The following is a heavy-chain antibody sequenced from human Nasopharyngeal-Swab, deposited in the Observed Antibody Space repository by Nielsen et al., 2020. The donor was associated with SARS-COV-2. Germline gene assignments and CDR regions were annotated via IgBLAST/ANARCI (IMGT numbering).Heavy chain of an antibody. J-gene: IGHJ4*02. CDR2: IYYSGNT. Sequence: SETLSLTCTVSGDSITSGSFYWGWIRQPPGKGLEWIGSIYYSGNTYYNPPLKSRVTISVDTSKNQFSLKLSSVTAADTAVYYCARGGYSSGWVVYWGQGTLVTVSS. CDR3: ARGGYSSGWVVY. D-gene: IGHD6-19*01. V-gene: IGHV4-39*07. CDR1: GDSITSGSFY.